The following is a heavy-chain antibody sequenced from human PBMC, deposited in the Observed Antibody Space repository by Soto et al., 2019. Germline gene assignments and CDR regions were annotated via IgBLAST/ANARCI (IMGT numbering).Heavy chain of an antibody. V-gene: IGHV3-23*01. J-gene: IGHJ4*02. CDR2: ISGSGDKT. D-gene: IGHD6-6*01. Sequence: GGSLRLSCVASGFNFGYKAMSWVRQALGKGLQWVSTISGSGDKTYYADSVKGRFTISSDRSKNTLYLQMDSLRADDTAVYYCVRLPGGSAPRPDYWGQGTMVTSPQ. CDR3: VRLPGGSAPRPDY. CDR1: GFNFGYKA.